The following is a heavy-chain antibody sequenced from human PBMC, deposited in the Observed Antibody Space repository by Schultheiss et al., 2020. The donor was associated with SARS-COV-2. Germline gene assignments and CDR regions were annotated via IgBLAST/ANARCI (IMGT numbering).Heavy chain of an antibody. CDR1: GGSISSYY. V-gene: IGHV4-4*08. J-gene: IGHJ4*02. CDR3: AREPRSQYHFDH. Sequence: SETLSLTCTVSGGSISSYYWSWIRQPPGKGLEWIGRIYTSGSTNYNPSLKSRVTISVDTSKNQFSLKLSSVTAADTAVYYCAREPRSQYHFDHWGQGALVTVSS. D-gene: IGHD1-14*01. CDR2: IYTSGST.